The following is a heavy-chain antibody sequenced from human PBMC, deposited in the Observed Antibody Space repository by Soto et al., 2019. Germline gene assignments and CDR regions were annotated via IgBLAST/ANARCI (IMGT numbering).Heavy chain of an antibody. J-gene: IGHJ4*02. V-gene: IGHV4-30-2*02. CDR1: GGSISRGGYS. D-gene: IGHD3-9*01. CDR2: IYHSGST. CDR3: ARTDVLRYFDLDY. Sequence: SETLSLTCAVSGGSISRGGYSWSWIRQPPGKGLEWIGYIYHSGSTYYNPSLKSRVTISVDTSKNQFSLKLSSVTAADTAVYYCARTDVLRYFDLDYWGQGTLVTVSS.